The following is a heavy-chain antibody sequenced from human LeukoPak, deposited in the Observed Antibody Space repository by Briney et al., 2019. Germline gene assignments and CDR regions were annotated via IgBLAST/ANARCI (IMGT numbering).Heavy chain of an antibody. CDR2: INHSGST. V-gene: IGHV4-34*01. D-gene: IGHD3-10*01. Sequence: KPSDTLSLTCAVYGGSLSGYYWRWLRQPPGKGVAWIGEINHSGSTNYYPSLKSRVTIAVETSKNQFSLKLGSVTAADTAVYYCARRRVRGVIITFGFDYWGQGTLVTVSS. CDR1: GGSLSGYY. CDR3: ARRRVRGVIITFGFDY. J-gene: IGHJ4*02.